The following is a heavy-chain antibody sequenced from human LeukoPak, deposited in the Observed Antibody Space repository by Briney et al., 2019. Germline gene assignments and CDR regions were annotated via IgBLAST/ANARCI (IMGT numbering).Heavy chain of an antibody. CDR2: ISAYNGNT. D-gene: IGHD1-26*01. V-gene: IGHV1-18*01. J-gene: IGHJ6*03. CDR3: ARTNSGSYFLNYYYYYMDV. Sequence: ASVKVSCKASGYTFTSYGISWVRQAPGQGLEWMGWISAYNGNTNYAQKLQGRVTMTTDTSTSTAHMELRSLRSDDTAVYYCARTNSGSYFLNYYYYYMDVWGKGTTVTVSS. CDR1: GYTFTSYG.